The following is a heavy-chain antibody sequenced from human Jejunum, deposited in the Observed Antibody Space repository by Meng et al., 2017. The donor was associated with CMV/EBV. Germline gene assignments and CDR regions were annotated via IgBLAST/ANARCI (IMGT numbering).Heavy chain of an antibody. CDR2: IYYSGIGNT. CDR1: GVSISNSNSY. J-gene: IGHJ5*01. CDR3: ASDIATAWFYS. D-gene: IGHD2-15*01. Sequence: SGVSISNSNSYWGWIRQPPGKGLEWVGTIYYSGIGNTFYNPSLKSRLAISVDTSKNQVSLKLSSVTAADTAVYYCASDIATAWFYSWGQGTLVTVSS. V-gene: IGHV4-39*07.